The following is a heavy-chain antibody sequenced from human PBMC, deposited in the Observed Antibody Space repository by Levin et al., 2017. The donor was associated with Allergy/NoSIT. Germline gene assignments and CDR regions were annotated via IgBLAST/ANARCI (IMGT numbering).Heavy chain of an antibody. V-gene: IGHV3-33*01. CDR3: ARVSSYGPSNWFDP. CDR2: IWHDGSNK. J-gene: IGHJ5*02. D-gene: IGHD6-13*01. Sequence: TLKISCAASGFIFSDYGMHWVRQAPGKGLEWVAVIWHDGSNKYYADSVKGRFTISRDNSKNTLYLEMKSLRADDTGVYYCARVSSYGPSNWFDPWGQGTFVTVSS. CDR1: GFIFSDYG.